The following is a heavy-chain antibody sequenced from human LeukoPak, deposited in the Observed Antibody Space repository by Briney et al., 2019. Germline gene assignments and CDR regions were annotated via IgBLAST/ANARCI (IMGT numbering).Heavy chain of an antibody. D-gene: IGHD6-13*01. V-gene: IGHV4-39*07. J-gene: IGHJ4*02. CDR3: ARIYAAAGALYYFDY. Sequence: SETLSLTCTVSGGSISSSSYYWGWIRQPPGKGLEWIGSIYYSGSTYYNPSLKSRVTISVDTSKNQFSLKLSSVTAADTAVYYCARIYAAAGALYYFDYWGQGTPVTVSS. CDR1: GGSISSSSYY. CDR2: IYYSGST.